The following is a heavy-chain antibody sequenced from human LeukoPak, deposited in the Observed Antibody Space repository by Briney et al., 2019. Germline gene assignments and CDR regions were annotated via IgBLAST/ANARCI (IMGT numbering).Heavy chain of an antibody. CDR3: ARVEHYDTLTGPDAFDI. CDR2: IKQDGSEK. Sequence: GGSLRLSCAASGFTFSSYWMSWVRQAPGKGLEWVANIKQDGSEKYYVDSVKGRFTISRDNAKNSLYLQMNSLRAEDTAVYYCARVEHYDTLTGPDAFDIWGQGTMVTVSS. D-gene: IGHD3-9*01. J-gene: IGHJ3*02. CDR1: GFTFSSYW. V-gene: IGHV3-7*01.